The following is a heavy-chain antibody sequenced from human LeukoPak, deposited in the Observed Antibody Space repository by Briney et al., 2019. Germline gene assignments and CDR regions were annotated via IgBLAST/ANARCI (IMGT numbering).Heavy chain of an antibody. J-gene: IGHJ4*02. CDR2: INHSGST. Sequence: SETLSLTCAVYGVSFGGYYWSWIRQPPGKGLEWIGEINHSGSTNYNPSLKSRVTISVDTSKNQFSLKLSSVTAADTAVYYCARGRYSSGPFDYWGQGTLVTVSS. V-gene: IGHV4-34*01. CDR3: ARGRYSSGPFDY. D-gene: IGHD6-19*01. CDR1: GVSFGGYY.